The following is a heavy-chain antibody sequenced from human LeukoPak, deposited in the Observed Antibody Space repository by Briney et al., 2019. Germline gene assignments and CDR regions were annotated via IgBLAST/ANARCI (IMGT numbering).Heavy chain of an antibody. CDR3: ARARGRIWFGPGWFDP. J-gene: IGHJ5*02. CDR2: IYYSGST. CDR1: GGSISSYY. V-gene: IGHV4-59*01. Sequence: SETLSLTCTVSGGSISSYYWSWIRQPPGKGLEWIGYIYYSGSTNYNPSLKSRVTISVDTSKNQFSLKLSSVTAADTAVYYCARARGRIWFGPGWFDPWGQGTLVTVSS. D-gene: IGHD3-10*01.